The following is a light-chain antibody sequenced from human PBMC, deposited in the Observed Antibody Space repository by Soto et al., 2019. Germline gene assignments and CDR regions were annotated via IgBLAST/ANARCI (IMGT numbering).Light chain of an antibody. V-gene: IGKV3-15*01. Sequence: EIVMKQSPATLSVSQGERATLSCRASQSVSSNFAWYQQKPGQAPRLLIYGASTRATGIPARFSGSGSGTEFTLTISILQAEDFAVYYCQQYNDWPRTFGQGTNVESK. J-gene: IGKJ1*01. CDR3: QQYNDWPRT. CDR1: QSVSSN. CDR2: GAS.